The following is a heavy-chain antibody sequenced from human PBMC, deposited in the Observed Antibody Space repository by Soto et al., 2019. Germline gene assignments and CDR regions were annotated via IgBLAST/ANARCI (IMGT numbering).Heavy chain of an antibody. J-gene: IGHJ3*01. CDR3: ARDLGYGDYDGASDL. CDR2: IYTSGNI. D-gene: IGHD4-17*01. Sequence: QVQLQESGPGLVKPSETLSLTCTVSGGSISSYYWSWIRQPAGKGLEGLGRIYTSGNINYNPSLKSRDTMTLDTSKDQFTLKLSCVTVAVTAVYCCARDLGYGDYDGASDLWGQGTKVTVSS. V-gene: IGHV4-4*07. CDR1: GGSISSYY.